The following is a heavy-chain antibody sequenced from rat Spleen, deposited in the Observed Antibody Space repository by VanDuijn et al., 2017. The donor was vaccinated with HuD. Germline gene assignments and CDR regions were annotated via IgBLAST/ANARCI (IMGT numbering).Heavy chain of an antibody. V-gene: IGHV5-20*01. CDR3: TTKHYWFAY. CDR1: GFTFSNYD. J-gene: IGHJ3*01. Sequence: EVQLVESGGGLVQPGRSLKLSCAASGFTFSNYDMAWVRQAPTKGLEWVASVTYDGSSTYYRDSVKGRFTISRDNAKSTLYLQMDSLRAEDTATDYGTTKHYWFAYWGQGTLVTVSS. D-gene: IGHD1-1*01. CDR2: VTYDGSST.